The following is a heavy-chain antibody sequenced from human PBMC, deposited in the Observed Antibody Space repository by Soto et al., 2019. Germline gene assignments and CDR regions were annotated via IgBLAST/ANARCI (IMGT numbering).Heavy chain of an antibody. D-gene: IGHD5-12*01. V-gene: IGHV1-18*01. J-gene: IGHJ4*02. CDR2: ISAYNGTT. CDR3: AISGGYEADY. CDR1: GYNFNSYG. Sequence: QVQLVRSGAEVKKPGASVKVSCKASGYNFNSYGISWVRQAPGQGLEWMGWISAYNGTTNYEQKLQGRVTMTTDTSKSTAYMELRSLRFDVTAVSYCAISGGYEADYWCQGTLVTVSS.